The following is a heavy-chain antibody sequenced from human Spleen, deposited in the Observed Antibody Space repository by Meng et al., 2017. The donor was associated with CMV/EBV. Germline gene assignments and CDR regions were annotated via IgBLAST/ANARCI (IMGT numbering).Heavy chain of an antibody. CDR1: GFTFDDYT. V-gene: IGHV3-43*01. CDR2: ISWDGGST. CDR3: AKDIGGYSYGYYFDY. Sequence: GESLKISCAASGFTFDDYTMHWVRQAPGKGLEWVSLISWDGGSTYYAASVKGRFTISRDNSKNSLYLQMNSLRTEDTALYYCAKDIGGYSYGYYFDYWGQGTLVTVSS. D-gene: IGHD5-18*01. J-gene: IGHJ4*02.